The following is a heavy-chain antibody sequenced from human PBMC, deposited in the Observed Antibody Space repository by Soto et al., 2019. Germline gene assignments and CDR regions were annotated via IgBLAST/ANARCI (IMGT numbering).Heavy chain of an antibody. V-gene: IGHV1-2*04. CDR2: INPNSGGT. J-gene: IGHJ6*02. CDR3: ARGGRIAAAGTYYYGMDV. Sequence: AAVKVSCKASGYTFTGYYMHWVRQAPGQGLEWMGWINPNSGGTNYAQKFQGWVTMTRDTSISTAYMELSRLRSDDTAVYYCARGGRIAAAGTYYYGMDVWGQGTPVTVSS. CDR1: GYTFTGYY. D-gene: IGHD6-13*01.